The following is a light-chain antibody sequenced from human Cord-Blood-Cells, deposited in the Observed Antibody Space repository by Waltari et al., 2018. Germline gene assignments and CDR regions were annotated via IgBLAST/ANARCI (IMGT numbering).Light chain of an antibody. Sequence: QLALTQSPSASASLGASVKLTCTLSSGHSRYAIAWHQQQPEQGPRYLMKLNSDGSHSKGDGIPDRFSGSSSGAERYLTISSPQSEDEADYCCQTWGTGIVVFGGGTKLTVL. CDR3: QTWGTGIVV. J-gene: IGLJ2*01. CDR1: SGHSRYA. CDR2: LNSDGSH. V-gene: IGLV4-69*01.